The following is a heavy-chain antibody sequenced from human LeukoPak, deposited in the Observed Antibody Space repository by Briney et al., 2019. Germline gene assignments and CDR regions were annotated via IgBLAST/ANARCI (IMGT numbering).Heavy chain of an antibody. CDR3: ARQGYSSSWYRSDYYYYGMDV. CDR2: IYYSGST. D-gene: IGHD6-13*01. J-gene: IGHJ6*02. CDR1: GGSISDYY. V-gene: IGHV4-59*01. Sequence: SETLSLTCTVSGGSISDYYWSWIRQPPGKGLEWIGYIYYSGSTKYNPYLKSRVTISVDTSKNQFSLKLSSVTAADTAVYYCARQGYSSSWYRSDYYYYGMDVWGQGTTVTVSS.